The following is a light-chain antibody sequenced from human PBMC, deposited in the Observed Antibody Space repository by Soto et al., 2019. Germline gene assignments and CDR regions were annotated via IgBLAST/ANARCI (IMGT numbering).Light chain of an antibody. J-gene: IGKJ1*01. V-gene: IGKV3-15*01. CDR2: GAS. Sequence: ETVMTQSPATLSVSPGERATLSCRASQSVGSNLAWYQQKPGQPPRILMYGASARATGVPARISGRGSGTEFTLTIRSLQSEDFGVYYCQHYNDWPRTFGQGTKVDIK. CDR3: QHYNDWPRT. CDR1: QSVGSN.